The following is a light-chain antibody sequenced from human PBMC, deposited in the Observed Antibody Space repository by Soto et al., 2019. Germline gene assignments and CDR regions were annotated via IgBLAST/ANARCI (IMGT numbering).Light chain of an antibody. V-gene: IGKV1-5*03. CDR1: QSISSW. J-gene: IGKJ2*01. Sequence: DIQMTQSPSTLSASVGDRVTITCRASQSISSWLAWYQQKPGKAPKLLMYKASSLQSGVPSRFSGSGSGTEFTLHISRRQSEKSATYYCRQNNCYPYTIGQRTNLQIK. CDR2: KAS. CDR3: RQNNCYPYT.